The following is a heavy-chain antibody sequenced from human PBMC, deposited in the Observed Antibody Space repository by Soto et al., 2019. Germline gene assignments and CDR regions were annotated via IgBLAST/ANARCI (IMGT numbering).Heavy chain of an antibody. CDR1: GGTFSSYA. Sequence: RASVKVSCKASGGTFSSYAISWVRQAPGQGLEWMGGIIPIFGTANYAQKFQGRVTITADESTSTAYMELSSLRSEDTAVYYCASSLYSSSWYMPFDYWGQGTLVTVSS. D-gene: IGHD6-13*01. CDR2: IIPIFGTA. V-gene: IGHV1-69*13. J-gene: IGHJ4*02. CDR3: ASSLYSSSWYMPFDY.